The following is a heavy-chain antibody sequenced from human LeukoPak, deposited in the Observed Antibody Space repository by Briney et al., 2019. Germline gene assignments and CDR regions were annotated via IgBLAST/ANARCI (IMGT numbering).Heavy chain of an antibody. CDR1: GYTFTSYY. V-gene: IGHV1-46*01. CDR2: INPSGGST. J-gene: IGHJ4*02. CDR3: ARDRHYYDSLERVFDY. Sequence: ASVKVSCKASGYTFTSYYVHWVRQAPGQGLEWMGIINPSGGSTSYAQKFQGRVTMTRDTSTSTVYMELSSLRSEDTAVYYCARDRHYYDSLERVFDYWGQGTLVTVSS. D-gene: IGHD3-22*01.